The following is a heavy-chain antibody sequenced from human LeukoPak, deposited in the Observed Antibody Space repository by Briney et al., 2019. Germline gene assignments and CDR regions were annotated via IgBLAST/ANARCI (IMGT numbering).Heavy chain of an antibody. J-gene: IGHJ4*02. Sequence: SETLSLTCTVSGGSISSYYWSWIRQPAGKGLEWIGRIDASGSTNYSPSLKSRLTISVDTSKKQFSLKLSSVTAADTAVYYCAREGGYSYGDAPLHFEYWGQGTLVTVSS. D-gene: IGHD5-18*01. CDR1: GGSISSYY. CDR2: IDASGST. CDR3: AREGGYSYGDAPLHFEY. V-gene: IGHV4-4*07.